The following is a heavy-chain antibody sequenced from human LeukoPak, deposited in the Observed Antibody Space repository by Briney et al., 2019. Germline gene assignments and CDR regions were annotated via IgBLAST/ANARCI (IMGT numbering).Heavy chain of an antibody. D-gene: IGHD3-10*01. V-gene: IGHV4-59*08. CDR1: GGSISSYY. CDR3: ARHSAPTMVRGVNYYYYYMDV. Sequence: SQTLSLTCTVSGGSISSYYWSWIRQPPGKGLEWIGYIYYSGSTNYNPSLKSRVTISVDTSKNQFSLKLSSVTAADTAVYYCARHSAPTMVRGVNYYYYYMDVWGKGTTVTVSS. CDR2: IYYSGST. J-gene: IGHJ6*03.